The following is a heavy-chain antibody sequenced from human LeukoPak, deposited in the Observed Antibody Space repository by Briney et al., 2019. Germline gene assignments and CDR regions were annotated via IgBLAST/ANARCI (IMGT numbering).Heavy chain of an antibody. J-gene: IGHJ4*02. Sequence: PSETLSLTCTVSGGSISNHYWSWIRQAPGKGLEWIGYVYYSGSTNYNPSVKSRVTISVDTSNNQFSLRLTSVAAADTAVYYCARAGSSIAARPPDYWGQGTLVIVSS. CDR1: GGSISNHY. D-gene: IGHD6-6*01. V-gene: IGHV4-59*11. CDR3: ARAGSSIAARPPDY. CDR2: VYYSGST.